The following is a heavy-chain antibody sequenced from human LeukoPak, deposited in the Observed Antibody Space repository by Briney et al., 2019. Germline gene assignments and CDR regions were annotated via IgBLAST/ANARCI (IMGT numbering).Heavy chain of an antibody. CDR1: GFTFSRHG. CDR2: ISNDGSRK. V-gene: IGHV3-30*03. D-gene: IGHD3-3*01. J-gene: IGHJ4*02. Sequence: GGSLRLSCAPSGFTFSRHGMHWVRQAPGKGLEWVAIISNDGSRKYCAHSVEGRFTISRDNSKNTLYLQMDSLRAEDTAVYYCARDRAWNYFDYWGQGTLVTVSS. CDR3: ARDRAWNYFDY.